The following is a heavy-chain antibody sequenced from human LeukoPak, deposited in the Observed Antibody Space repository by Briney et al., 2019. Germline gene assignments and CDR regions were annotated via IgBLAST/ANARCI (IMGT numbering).Heavy chain of an antibody. V-gene: IGHV4-34*01. Sequence: SETLSLTCAVYGGSFSGYYWSWFRQPPGKGLEGMGEINHSGSTNYNPSLKSRVTISVDTSKNQFSLKLSSVTAADTAVYYCATLPRYGYNRKFDYWGQGTLVTVSS. CDR3: ATLPRYGYNRKFDY. CDR1: GGSFSGYY. CDR2: INHSGST. D-gene: IGHD5-24*01. J-gene: IGHJ4*02.